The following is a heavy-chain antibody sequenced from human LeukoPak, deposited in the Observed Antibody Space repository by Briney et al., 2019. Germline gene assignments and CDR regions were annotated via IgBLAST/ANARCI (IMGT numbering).Heavy chain of an antibody. J-gene: IGHJ5*02. D-gene: IGHD6-13*01. CDR2: LYYNGGT. CDR1: GGYITNYY. CDR3: ASSQYPIAAADNWFDP. Sequence: SETLSLTCTVSGGYITNYYWAWIRQPPGKGLEWIGSLYYNGGTYYNPSPKSRVTLSADTSKNQFSLKLTSVTAADTAVYFCASSQYPIAAADNWFDPWGQGTLVTVSS. V-gene: IGHV4-39*01.